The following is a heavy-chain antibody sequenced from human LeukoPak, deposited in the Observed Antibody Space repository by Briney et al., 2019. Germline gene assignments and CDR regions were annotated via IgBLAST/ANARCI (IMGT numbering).Heavy chain of an antibody. V-gene: IGHV3-23*01. CDR2: ISGSGGST. CDR3: AKGTTIFGVVTYDY. Sequence: GGCLRLSCAASGFTFSSYAMSWVRQAPGTGLEWVSAISGSGGSTYYADSVKGRFTLSRDNSKNTLYLQMNSLRAEDTAVYYCAKGTTIFGVVTYDYWGQGTLVTVSS. J-gene: IGHJ4*02. D-gene: IGHD3-3*01. CDR1: GFTFSSYA.